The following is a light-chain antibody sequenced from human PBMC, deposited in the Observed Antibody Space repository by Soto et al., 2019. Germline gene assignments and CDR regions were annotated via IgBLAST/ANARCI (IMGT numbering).Light chain of an antibody. CDR3: QQYFTSPLT. J-gene: IGKJ4*01. CDR2: GVS. CDR1: QSVSSNY. V-gene: IGKV3-20*01. Sequence: EVVLTQSPGTLSLSPGESATLSCRASQSVSSNYLAWYQQKPGQAPRLLIYGVSTRATGIPDRFSGSGSGTDFSLTFSRLEPEDFALYYCQQYFTSPLTFGGGTKVEIK.